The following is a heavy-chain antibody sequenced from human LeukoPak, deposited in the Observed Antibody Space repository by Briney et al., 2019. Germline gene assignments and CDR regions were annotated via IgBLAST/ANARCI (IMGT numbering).Heavy chain of an antibody. CDR2: IYYSGST. V-gene: IGHV4-31*03. CDR1: GGSISSGGYY. Sequence: SETLSLTCTVSGGSISSGGYYWSWIRQHPGKGLEWIGYIYYSGSTYYNPSLKSRVTISVDTSKNQFSLKLSSVTAADTAVYYCARDGSRYFDYWGQGTLVTVSS. D-gene: IGHD1-26*01. J-gene: IGHJ4*02. CDR3: ARDGSRYFDY.